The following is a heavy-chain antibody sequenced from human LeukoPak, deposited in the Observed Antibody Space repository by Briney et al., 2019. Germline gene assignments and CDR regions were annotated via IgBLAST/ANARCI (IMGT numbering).Heavy chain of an antibody. Sequence: SQTLSLTCAVSGGSISSGGYSWSWIRQPPGKGLEWIGYIYYSGSTYYNPSLKSRVTISVDTSKYQFSLKLSSVTAADTAVYYCARGRMYDSSGYEFDYWGQGTLVTVSS. CDR1: GGSISSGGYS. J-gene: IGHJ4*02. CDR3: ARGRMYDSSGYEFDY. D-gene: IGHD3-22*01. CDR2: IYYSGST. V-gene: IGHV4-30-4*07.